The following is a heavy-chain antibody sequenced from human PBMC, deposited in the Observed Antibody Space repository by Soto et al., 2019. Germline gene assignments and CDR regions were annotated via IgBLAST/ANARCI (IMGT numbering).Heavy chain of an antibody. J-gene: IGHJ4*02. V-gene: IGHV3-30*18. Sequence: GGSLRLSCAASGFTFSSYGMHWVRQAPGKGLEWVAVISYDGSNKYYADSVKGRFTISRDNSKNTLYLQMNSLRAEDTAVYYCAKAGMGYWGQGTLVTVSS. CDR1: GFTFSSYG. CDR3: AKAGMGY. D-gene: IGHD2-8*01. CDR2: ISYDGSNK.